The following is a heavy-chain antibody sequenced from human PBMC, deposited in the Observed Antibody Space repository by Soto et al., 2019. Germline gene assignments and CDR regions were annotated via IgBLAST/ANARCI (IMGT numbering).Heavy chain of an antibody. D-gene: IGHD6-13*01. CDR3: ARNPLSSCWYFSP. Sequence: EVHLVESGGGLVQPGGSLRLSCAASGFIVSSNYMSWVRQAPGKGLEWVSLIYSGGNTFYADSVKGRFTISRDNSKNTLYLQMNSLRAEDTAIYYCARNPLSSCWYFSPWGHGTLVTVSS. CDR1: GFIVSSNY. V-gene: IGHV3-66*01. CDR2: IYSGGNT. J-gene: IGHJ5*02.